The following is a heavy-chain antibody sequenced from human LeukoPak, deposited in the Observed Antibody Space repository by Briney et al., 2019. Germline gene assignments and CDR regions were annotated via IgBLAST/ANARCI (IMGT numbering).Heavy chain of an antibody. CDR3: ARDFMGEDWFDP. J-gene: IGHJ5*02. D-gene: IGHD3-16*01. Sequence: ASVKVSCKASGYTFTGYYMHWVRQAPGQGLEWMGWINPNSGGTNYAQKFQGRVTMTRDTSISTAYMELSRLRSDDTAVYYCARDFMGEDWFDPWGQGTLVTVSS. V-gene: IGHV1-2*02. CDR2: INPNSGGT. CDR1: GYTFTGYY.